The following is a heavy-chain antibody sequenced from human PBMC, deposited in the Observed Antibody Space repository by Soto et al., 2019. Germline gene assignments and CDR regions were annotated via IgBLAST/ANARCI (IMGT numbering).Heavy chain of an antibody. D-gene: IGHD2-15*01. J-gene: IGHJ5*02. CDR2: IYYSGST. V-gene: IGHV4-31*03. CDR3: ARDFMPLDIVVVVDYNWFDP. Sequence: PSETLSLTCTVSGGSISSGGYYWSWIRQHPGKGLEWIGYIYYSGSTYYNPSLKSRVTISVDTSKNQFSLKLSSVTAADTAVYYCARDFMPLDIVVVVDYNWFDPWGQGTLVTVSS. CDR1: GGSISSGGYY.